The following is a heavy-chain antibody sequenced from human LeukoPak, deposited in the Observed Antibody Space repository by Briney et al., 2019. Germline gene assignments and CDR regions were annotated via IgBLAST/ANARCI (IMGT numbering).Heavy chain of an antibody. J-gene: IGHJ4*02. CDR3: ARDGRPLDY. V-gene: IGHV3-7*03. Sequence: PGGSLRLSCADSGITFSSYWMSWVRQAPGKGLEWVANIKQDGGEKYYVDSVKGRFTISRDNAKNSLYLQMNNLRVEDTAVHYCARDGRPLDYWGQGTLVTVSS. CDR1: GITFSSYW. CDR2: IKQDGGEK.